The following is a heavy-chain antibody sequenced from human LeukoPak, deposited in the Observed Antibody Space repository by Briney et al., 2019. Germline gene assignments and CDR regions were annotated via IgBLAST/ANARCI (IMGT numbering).Heavy chain of an antibody. CDR2: TRYDGSNK. Sequence: GGSLRLSCAASGFTFSSYGMYWVRQAPGKGLEWVAFTRYDGSNKYYADSLKGRFTISRDNSKNTLYLQMNSLRAEDTAVYYCAKADSGSYYGLGDYFAYWGQGTLVTVSS. CDR3: AKADSGSYYGLGDYFAY. J-gene: IGHJ4*02. V-gene: IGHV3-30*02. CDR1: GFTFSSYG. D-gene: IGHD1-26*01.